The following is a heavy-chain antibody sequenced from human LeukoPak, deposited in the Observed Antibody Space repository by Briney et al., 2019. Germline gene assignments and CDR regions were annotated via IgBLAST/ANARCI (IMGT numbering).Heavy chain of an antibody. CDR1: GGSISSSIYY. D-gene: IGHD3-10*01. Sequence: PSETLSLTCTVSGGSISSSIYYWGWIRQPPGKGLEWIGSIYYSGSTYYNPSLKSRVTISVDTSKNQFSLKLSSVTAADTAVYYCARNGGEGRVYYYYYYMDVWGKGTTVTVSS. J-gene: IGHJ6*03. CDR2: IYYSGST. V-gene: IGHV4-39*07. CDR3: ARNGGEGRVYYYYYYMDV.